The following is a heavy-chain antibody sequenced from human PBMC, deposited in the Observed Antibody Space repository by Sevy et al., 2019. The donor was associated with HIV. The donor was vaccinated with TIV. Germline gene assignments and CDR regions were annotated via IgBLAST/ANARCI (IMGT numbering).Heavy chain of an antibody. CDR2: IKQGGSET. CDR1: GFTFGDYW. V-gene: IGHV3-7*01. J-gene: IGHJ4*02. D-gene: IGHD3-9*01. Sequence: GESLKISCAASGFTFGDYWLTWVRQVPGKGLEWVANIKQGGSETYYADSVKGRFSISRDKAKNSLYLQMNSLRAEDTAVYYCARCQPDNYYHDGAVYYGLLFDHWGQGALVTVSS. CDR3: ARCQPDNYYHDGAVYYGLLFDH.